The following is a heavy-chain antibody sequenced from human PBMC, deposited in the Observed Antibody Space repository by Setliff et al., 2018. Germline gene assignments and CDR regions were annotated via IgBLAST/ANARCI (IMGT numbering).Heavy chain of an antibody. CDR3: ARGNYDYVWGSYHLDMRNAFDI. CDR2: VSTTGSS. J-gene: IGHJ3*02. D-gene: IGHD3-16*02. V-gene: IGHV4-4*08. CDR1: GGSVNSYY. Sequence: PSETLSLTCTVSGGSVNSYYWSWIRLPPGRGLEWIGYVSTTGSSKYNPSLKSRLTIFMDTSKSQFSLWLSSVTAADTATYYCARGNYDYVWGSYHLDMRNAFDIWGQGTMVTVSS.